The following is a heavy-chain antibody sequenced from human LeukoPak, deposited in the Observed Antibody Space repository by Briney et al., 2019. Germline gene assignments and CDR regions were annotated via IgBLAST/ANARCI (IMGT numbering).Heavy chain of an antibody. CDR1: GYTFTGYY. J-gene: IGHJ4*02. CDR2: INPNIGVT. V-gene: IGHV1-2*02. CDR3: ARRNYDILTGYDISYFDY. D-gene: IGHD3-9*01. Sequence: ASVKVSCKASGYTFTGYYMHWVRQAPGQGLECMGWINPNIGVTNYAQEFQGRVTMTRDTSISTAYMELNRLRSDDTAVYYCARRNYDILTGYDISYFDYWGQGALVTVSS.